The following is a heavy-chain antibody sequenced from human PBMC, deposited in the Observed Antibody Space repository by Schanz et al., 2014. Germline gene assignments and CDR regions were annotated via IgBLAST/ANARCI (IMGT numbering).Heavy chain of an antibody. CDR2: IGTAGDT. J-gene: IGHJ4*02. CDR1: GFSIRNHD. CDR3: ARAHGNNWYGKGLDY. Sequence: EVQLVESGGGLVQPGGSLRLSCAASGFSIRNHDMHWVRQATGAGLEWVSAIGTAGDTFYLDSVKGRFTISRENAKNSLYLQMNSLRADDTAVYFCARAHGNNWYGKGLDYWGQGTQVTVSS. D-gene: IGHD1-1*01. V-gene: IGHV3-13*04.